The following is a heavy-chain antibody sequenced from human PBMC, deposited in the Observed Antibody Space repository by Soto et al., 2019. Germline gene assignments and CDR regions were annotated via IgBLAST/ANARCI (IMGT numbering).Heavy chain of an antibody. D-gene: IGHD6-13*01. CDR3: AGSIAAARYYFDY. J-gene: IGHJ4*02. CDR2: IYTSGST. V-gene: IGHV4-4*07. CDR1: GGSTSSYY. Sequence: SVTLSLTCNVSGGSTSSYYWSCIWQPAGKGLEWIGRIYTSGSTNYNPSLKSRVTMSVDTSKNQFSLKLSSVTAADTAVYYCAGSIAAARYYFDYWGQGTLVTVS.